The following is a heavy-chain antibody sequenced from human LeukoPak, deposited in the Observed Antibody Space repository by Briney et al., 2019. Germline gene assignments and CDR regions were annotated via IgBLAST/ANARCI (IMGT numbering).Heavy chain of an antibody. CDR3: GRIRGYDFWSRGAFDI. Sequence: GESLKISCKGSGYSFSMYWTGWVRQVPGKGLEWMGIIYPGDSQTAYSPSFQGQVTISADKSINTAYLQWRSLEASDTATYYCGRIRGYDFWSRGAFDIWGQGTMVTVSS. V-gene: IGHV5-51*01. J-gene: IGHJ3*02. CDR1: GYSFSMYW. CDR2: IYPGDSQT. D-gene: IGHD3-3*01.